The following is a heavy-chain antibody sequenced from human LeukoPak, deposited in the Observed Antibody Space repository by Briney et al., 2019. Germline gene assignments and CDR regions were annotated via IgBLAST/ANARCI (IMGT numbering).Heavy chain of an antibody. CDR3: AKTSTIFGVVLSNGMDV. Sequence: ASVKVSCKASGYTFTSYYMHWVRQAPGQGLEWMGIINPSGGSTSYAQKFQGRVTMTRDTSTSTVYMELSSLRSEDTAVYYCAKTSTIFGVVLSNGMDVWGQGTTVTVSS. V-gene: IGHV1-46*01. D-gene: IGHD3-3*01. J-gene: IGHJ6*02. CDR1: GYTFTSYY. CDR2: INPSGGST.